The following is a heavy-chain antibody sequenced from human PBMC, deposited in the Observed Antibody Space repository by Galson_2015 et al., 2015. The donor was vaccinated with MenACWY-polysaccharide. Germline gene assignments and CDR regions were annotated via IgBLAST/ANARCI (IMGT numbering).Heavy chain of an antibody. CDR3: AKDKYGSEAAMYCDY. J-gene: IGHJ4*02. CDR2: ISGSGGST. D-gene: IGHD3-10*01. CDR1: GFTFSSYA. V-gene: IGHV3-23*01. Sequence: SLRLSCAASGFTFSSYAMSWVRQAPGKGLEWVSAISGSGGSTYYADSVKGRFTIPRDNSKNTLYLQMNSLRAEDTAVYYCAKDKYGSEAAMYCDYWGQGTLVTVSS.